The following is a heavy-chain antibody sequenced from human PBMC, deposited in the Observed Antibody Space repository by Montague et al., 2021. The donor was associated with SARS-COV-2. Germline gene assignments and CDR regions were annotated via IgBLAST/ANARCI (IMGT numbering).Heavy chain of an antibody. CDR1: GGSISSCSYY. V-gene: IGHV4-39*01. CDR2: INYSGST. J-gene: IGHJ6*02. Sequence: SETLSLTCTVFGGSISSCSYYWGWIRQPPGKGLDWIGSINYSGSTYYNPSLKSRVTISVDTSQNQFSLKLSSVTAADTAVYYCAGQPVLRYFEWLSAAYGLDVWGQGTPVTVSS. D-gene: IGHD3-9*01. CDR3: AGQPVLRYFEWLSAAYGLDV.